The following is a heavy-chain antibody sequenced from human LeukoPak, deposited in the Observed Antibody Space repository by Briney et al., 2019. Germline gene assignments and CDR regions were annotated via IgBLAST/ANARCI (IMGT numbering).Heavy chain of an antibody. CDR3: ARDLHYSVAMDV. Sequence: QTGRSLTLSWEPAGLPVSSYAMTWVRPAPGEGLGWVSSIGSDGKTHYSGSVKGRFVISRDNFGGMVFLQLNSLRVEDTALYYCARDLHYSVAMDVWGQGTTVTVSS. J-gene: IGHJ6*02. V-gene: IGHV3-23*01. CDR2: IGSDGKT. D-gene: IGHD3-10*02. CDR1: GLPVSSYA.